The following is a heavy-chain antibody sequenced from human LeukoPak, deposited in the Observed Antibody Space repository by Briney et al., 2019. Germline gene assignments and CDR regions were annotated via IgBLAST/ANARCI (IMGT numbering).Heavy chain of an antibody. D-gene: IGHD2-15*01. V-gene: IGHV1-69*01. J-gene: IGHJ5*02. CDR1: GGTFSSYA. Sequence: EASVKVSCKASGGTFSSYAISWVRQAPGQGLEWMGGIIPIFGTANYAQKFQGRVTITADESTSTAYMELSSLRSEDTAVYYCARGECSGGSCYRLYWFDPWGQGTLVTVSS. CDR2: IIPIFGTA. CDR3: ARGECSGGSCYRLYWFDP.